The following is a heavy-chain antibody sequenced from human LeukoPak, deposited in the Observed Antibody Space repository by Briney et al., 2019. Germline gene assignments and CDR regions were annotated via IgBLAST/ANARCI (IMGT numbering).Heavy chain of an antibody. CDR1: GFTFSSYA. CDR2: ISSSGSTI. CDR3: ATALFTSDAFDI. Sequence: GGSLRLSCAASGFTFSSYAMSWVRQAPGKGLEWVSYISSSGSTIYYADSVKGRFTISRDNAKNSLYLQMNSLRAEDTAVYYCATALFTSDAFDIWGQGTMVTVSS. V-gene: IGHV3-11*01. J-gene: IGHJ3*02. D-gene: IGHD2-21*01.